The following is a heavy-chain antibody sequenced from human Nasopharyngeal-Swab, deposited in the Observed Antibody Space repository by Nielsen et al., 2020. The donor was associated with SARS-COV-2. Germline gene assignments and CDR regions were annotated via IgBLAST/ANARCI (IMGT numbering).Heavy chain of an antibody. J-gene: IGHJ4*02. CDR3: ASAGSGWYYFDY. V-gene: IGHV4-61*05. Sequence: SETLSLTCTVSGGSISTSSYYWSWIRQPPGKGLEWIGYIYYSGSTNYNPSLKSRVTISVDTSKNQFSLKLSSVTAADTAVYYCASAGSGWYYFDYWGQGTLVTVSS. CDR1: GGSISTSSYY. D-gene: IGHD6-19*01. CDR2: IYYSGST.